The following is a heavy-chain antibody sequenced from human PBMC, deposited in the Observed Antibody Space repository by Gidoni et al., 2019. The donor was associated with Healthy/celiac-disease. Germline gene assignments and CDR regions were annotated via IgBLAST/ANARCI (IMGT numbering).Heavy chain of an antibody. V-gene: IGHV3-33*01. D-gene: IGHD7-27*01. CDR2: IWYDGSNK. CDR3: ARDPSGEDGILTY. J-gene: IGHJ4*02. CDR1: GFIFSSYG. Sequence: QVQLVGSGGGVVQPGRSLRVSCAASGFIFSSYGRTWGRQAQGKGLEWVALIWYDGSNKYYADSVKGRFTISRDNSKNTLYLQMNSRRAEDTAVYFCARDPSGEDGILTYWGQGTLVTVSS.